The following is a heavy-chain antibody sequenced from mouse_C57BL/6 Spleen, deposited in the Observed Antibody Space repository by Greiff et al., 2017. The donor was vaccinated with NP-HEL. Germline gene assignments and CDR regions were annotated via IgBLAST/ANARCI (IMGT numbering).Heavy chain of an antibody. J-gene: IGHJ2*01. CDR3: ARRDDDDDGFDY. D-gene: IGHD2-4*01. CDR2: IYPSDSET. CDR1: GYTFTSYW. Sequence: QVQLKQPGAELVRPGSSVKLSCKASGYTFTSYWMDWVKQRPGQGLEWIGNIYPSDSETHYNQKFKDKATLTVDKSSSTAYMQLSSLTSEDSAVYYCARRDDDDDGFDYWGQGTTLTVSS. V-gene: IGHV1-61*01.